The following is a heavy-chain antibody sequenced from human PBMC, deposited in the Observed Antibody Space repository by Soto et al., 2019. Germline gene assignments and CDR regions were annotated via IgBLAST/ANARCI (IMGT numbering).Heavy chain of an antibody. CDR2: VDPRDGST. V-gene: IGHV1-46*01. J-gene: IGHJ4*02. CDR1: GYIFTTHS. D-gene: IGHD1-26*01. CDR3: AGVRSSRREFDY. Sequence: QVQLVQSGAEMKRPGASVILSCKASGYIFTTHSIHWVRQTAGQGLEWMAKVDPRDGSTGCAQKFRGRGSMAWDTSTGTLPMEVSSLTSDATATYYCAGVRSSRREFDYWGQGTQVTVSS.